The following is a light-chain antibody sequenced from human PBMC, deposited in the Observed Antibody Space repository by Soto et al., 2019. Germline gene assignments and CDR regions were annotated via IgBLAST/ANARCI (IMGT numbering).Light chain of an antibody. CDR1: QSISSY. V-gene: IGKV1-5*01. Sequence: DIQMTRSPSSLSASVLDRVTITFLASQSISSYLNWYQQKPGKAPKLLIYDASSLESGVPSRFSGSGSGTEFTLTISSLQPDDFATYYCQQYNSYPSITFGQGTRLEIK. CDR3: QQYNSYPSIT. CDR2: DAS. J-gene: IGKJ5*01.